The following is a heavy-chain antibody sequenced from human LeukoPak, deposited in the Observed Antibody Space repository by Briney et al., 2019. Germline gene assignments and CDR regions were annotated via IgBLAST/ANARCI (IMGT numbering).Heavy chain of an antibody. J-gene: IGHJ4*02. Sequence: SETLSLTCTVSGGSISPYYWSWIRQSPGKGLEWIAHIYYSGITSHNPSLKSRLTISVDTSKNQFSLRLSSMTAADTAVYYCARQYTSNWYDYFDSWGQGTLVTVSS. CDR3: ARQYTSNWYDYFDS. CDR1: GGSISPYY. V-gene: IGHV4-59*08. D-gene: IGHD6-13*01. CDR2: IYYSGIT.